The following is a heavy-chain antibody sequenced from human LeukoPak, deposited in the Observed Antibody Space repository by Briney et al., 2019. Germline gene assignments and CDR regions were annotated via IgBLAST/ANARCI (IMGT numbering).Heavy chain of an antibody. CDR2: ISPYNGNT. V-gene: IGHV1-18*01. J-gene: IGHJ4*02. CDR3: ARDLGSYTSNTYRSY. D-gene: IGHD2/OR15-2a*01. CDR1: GYTFISYG. Sequence: ASVKVSCKGSGYTFISYGVSWVRQAPGQGLEWMGWISPYNGNTNYAQKFQGRVTVTTDTSTSTAYMELRSLRSDDTAVYYCARDLGSYTSNTYRSYWGQGTLVTVSS.